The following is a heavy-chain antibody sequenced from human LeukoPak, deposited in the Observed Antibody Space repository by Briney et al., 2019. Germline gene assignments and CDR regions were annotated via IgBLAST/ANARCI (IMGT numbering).Heavy chain of an antibody. J-gene: IGHJ4*02. CDR1: GGSISSYY. CDR2: IYYSGST. V-gene: IGHV4-59*01. Sequence: SETLSLTCAVSGGSISSYYWSWIRQPPGKGLEWIGYIYYSGSTNYNPSLKSRVTISVDTSKNQFSLKLSSVTAADTAVYYCARGTPDGYNGFDYWGQGTLVTVSS. CDR3: ARGTPDGYNGFDY. D-gene: IGHD5-24*01.